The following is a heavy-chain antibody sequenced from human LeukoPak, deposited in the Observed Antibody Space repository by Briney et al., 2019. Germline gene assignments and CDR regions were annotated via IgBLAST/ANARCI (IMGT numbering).Heavy chain of an antibody. CDR3: AKASGSYPTRDFDY. CDR2: ISGSGGST. D-gene: IGHD1-26*01. V-gene: IGHV3-23*01. J-gene: IGHJ4*02. Sequence: GGSLRLSCAASGFTFSSYGMSWARQAPGKGLEWVSAISGSGGSTYYADSVKGRFTISRDNSKNTLYLQMNSLRAEDTAVYYCAKASGSYPTRDFDYWGQGTLVTVSS. CDR1: GFTFSSYG.